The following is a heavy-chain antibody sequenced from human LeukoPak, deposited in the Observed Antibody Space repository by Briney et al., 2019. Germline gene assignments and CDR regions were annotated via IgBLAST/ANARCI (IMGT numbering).Heavy chain of an antibody. CDR3: ARGATYYSGSASYYHTY. CDR2: ISFDGSDR. D-gene: IGHD3-10*01. J-gene: IGHJ4*02. CDR1: GFTFSSYA. Sequence: GGSLRLSCAASGFTFSSYAMHRVRQAPGKGLEWVAAISFDGSDRYHTDSVKGRFTISRDNSKSTVYLEMNSLRAEDTAVYYCARGATYYSGSASYYHTYWGQGTLVTVSS. V-gene: IGHV3-30-3*01.